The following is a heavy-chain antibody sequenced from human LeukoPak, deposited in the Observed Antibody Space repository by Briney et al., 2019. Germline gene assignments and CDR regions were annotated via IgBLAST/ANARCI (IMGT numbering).Heavy chain of an antibody. CDR2: MNPNSGNT. CDR3: ARDPIAVAGTEIDY. CDR1: GYTFTSYE. J-gene: IGHJ4*02. V-gene: IGHV1-8*03. Sequence: PLASVKVSCKASGYTFTSYEINWARQATGQGLEWMGWMNPNSGNTGYAQKFQGRVTITRNTSISTVYMELSSLRSEDTAVYYCARDPIAVAGTEIDYWGQGTLVTVSS. D-gene: IGHD6-19*01.